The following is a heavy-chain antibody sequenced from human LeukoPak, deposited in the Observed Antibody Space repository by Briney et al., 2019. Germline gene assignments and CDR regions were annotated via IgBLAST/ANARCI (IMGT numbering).Heavy chain of an antibody. CDR3: ASGSERWLQFARDAFDI. CDR1: GGTISSYD. D-gene: IGHD5-24*01. J-gene: IGHJ3*02. V-gene: IGHV4-59*08. Sequence: SETLSLTCTVPGGTISSYDWRWIRQPPGKGLEWIGYIFYSGSTNYNPSLKSRVTISVDTSKNQFYLKLSSVTAADTAVYYCASGSERWLQFARDAFDIWGPGTMVTVSS. CDR2: IFYSGST.